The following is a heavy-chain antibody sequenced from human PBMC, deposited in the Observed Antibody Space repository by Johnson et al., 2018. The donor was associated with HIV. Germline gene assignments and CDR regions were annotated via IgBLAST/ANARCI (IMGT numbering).Heavy chain of an antibody. CDR3: ARDFVAFGECTAFDI. CDR1: GFTFDDYG. D-gene: IGHD3-10*01. J-gene: IGHJ3*02. CDR2: INWNGGST. Sequence: MQLVESGGGVARPGGSLRLSCETSGFTFDDYGMSWVRQAPGKGLEWVSGINWNGGSTGYADSVKGRFTISRDNAKNSLFLQMNGLRAEDTALYYCARDFVAFGECTAFDIWGQGTIVTVSS. V-gene: IGHV3-20*04.